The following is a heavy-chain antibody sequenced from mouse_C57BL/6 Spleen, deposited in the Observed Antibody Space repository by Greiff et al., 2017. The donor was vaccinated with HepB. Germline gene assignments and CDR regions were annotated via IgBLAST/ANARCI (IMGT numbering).Heavy chain of an antibody. D-gene: IGHD3-2*02. CDR3: AREGGEGTAQATTFAY. CDR2: ISDGGSYT. CDR1: GFTFSSYA. Sequence: EVKLVESGGGLVKPGGSLKLSCAASGFTFSSYAMSWVRQTPEKRLEWVATISDGGSYTYYPDNVKGRFTISRDNAKNNLYLQMSHLKSEDTAMYYCAREGGEGTAQATTFAYWGQGTLVTVSA. V-gene: IGHV5-4*01. J-gene: IGHJ3*01.